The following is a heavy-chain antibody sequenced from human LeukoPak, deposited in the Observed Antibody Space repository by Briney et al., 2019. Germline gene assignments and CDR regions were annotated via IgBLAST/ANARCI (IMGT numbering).Heavy chain of an antibody. J-gene: IGHJ4*02. Sequence: QPGGSLRLSCAASGFTVSSNYMSWVRQAPGKGLEWVSVIYSGGSTYYANSVKGRFTISRDNSKNTLYLQMSSLRAEDTAVYYCARGRAITMIDNWGQGTLVTVSS. CDR2: IYSGGST. D-gene: IGHD3-22*01. CDR1: GFTVSSNY. CDR3: ARGRAITMIDN. V-gene: IGHV3-53*01.